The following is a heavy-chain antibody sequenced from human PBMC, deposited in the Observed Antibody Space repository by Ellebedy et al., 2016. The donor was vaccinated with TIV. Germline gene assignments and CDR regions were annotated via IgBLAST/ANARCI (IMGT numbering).Heavy chain of an antibody. V-gene: IGHV3-23*01. CDR1: GFTFSSYA. Sequence: GESLKISCEASGFTFSSYAMSWLRQAPGKGLEWVSVFGGRSTTTYYADSVKGRFTISRDNSKNTLFLQMNSLRGDDTARYYCAKISPTHRGAFDIWGQGTMVTVSP. J-gene: IGHJ3*02. CDR2: FGGRSTTT. D-gene: IGHD3-3*02. CDR3: AKISPTHRGAFDI.